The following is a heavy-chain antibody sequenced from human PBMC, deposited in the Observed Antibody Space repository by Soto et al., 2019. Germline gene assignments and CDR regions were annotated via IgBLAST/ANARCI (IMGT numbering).Heavy chain of an antibody. Sequence: EAQLLESGGGLEHPGGSLRLSCTASGFTFSSYAMSWVRQAPGKGLEWVSGISGSGGSTYYADSVKGRFTISRDNSKTTLYLQMNSLRAEDTAVYYCANGYDLSGSSRTDVWVQGTTVTVSS. CDR1: GFTFSSYA. D-gene: IGHD2-15*01. CDR2: ISGSGGST. CDR3: ANGYDLSGSSRTDV. V-gene: IGHV3-23*01. J-gene: IGHJ6*02.